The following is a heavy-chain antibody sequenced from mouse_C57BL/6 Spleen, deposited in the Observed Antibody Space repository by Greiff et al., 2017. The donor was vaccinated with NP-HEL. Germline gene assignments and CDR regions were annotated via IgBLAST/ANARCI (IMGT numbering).Heavy chain of an antibody. V-gene: IGHV1-76*01. CDR2: IYPGSGNT. J-gene: IGHJ2*01. Sequence: VQLQQSGAELVRPGASVKLSCKASGYTFTDYYINWVKQRPGQGLEWIARIYPGSGNTYYNEKFKGKATLTAEKSSSTAYMQLSSLTSEDSAVYFCARSGGYYPYFDYWGQGTTLTVSS. D-gene: IGHD2-3*01. CDR3: ARSGGYYPYFDY. CDR1: GYTFTDYY.